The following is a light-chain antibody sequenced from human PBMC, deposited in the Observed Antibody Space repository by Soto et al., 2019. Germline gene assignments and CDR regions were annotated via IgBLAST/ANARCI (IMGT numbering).Light chain of an antibody. Sequence: EIVMTQSPATLSASPGERATLSCRASQRVSNNLAWYQQKPGQAPRLLVHDATTRVTGIPVRFSGSGSGTEFTLTISSLQSEDFAVYYCQQYYNWPPCTFGQGTKLEIK. CDR3: QQYYNWPPCT. CDR2: DAT. V-gene: IGKV3-15*01. J-gene: IGKJ2*02. CDR1: QRVSNN.